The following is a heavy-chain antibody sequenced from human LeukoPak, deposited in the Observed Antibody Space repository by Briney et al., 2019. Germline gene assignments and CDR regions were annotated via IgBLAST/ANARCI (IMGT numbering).Heavy chain of an antibody. CDR1: GFTFSSYW. CDR2: INSDGSST. J-gene: IGHJ4*02. D-gene: IGHD3-10*01. V-gene: IGHV3-74*01. Sequence: PGGSLRLSCAASGFTFSSYWMHWVRQAPGKGLVWVSRINSDGSSTSYADSVKGRFTISRDNAKNTLYLQMNSLRAEDTAVYYCAKDRWRYQLISMLRGVTPPDYWGQGTLVTVSS. CDR3: AKDRWRYQLISMLRGVTPPDY.